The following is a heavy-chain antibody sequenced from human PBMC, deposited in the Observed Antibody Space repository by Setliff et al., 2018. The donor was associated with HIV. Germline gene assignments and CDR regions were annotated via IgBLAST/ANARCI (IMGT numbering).Heavy chain of an antibody. J-gene: IGHJ4*02. CDR3: ARSPRIGVAGEFEY. CDR1: GVSISDHY. CDR2: IYSSGTT. Sequence: SETLSLTCFVSGVSISDHYWGWIRQPPGKGLAWIGYIYSSGTTQYNPSVESRVTMSLDTSRDQFSLKLSAVTAADTAVYYCARSPRIGVAGEFEYWGQGTLVTVSS. V-gene: IGHV4-4*09. D-gene: IGHD6-19*01.